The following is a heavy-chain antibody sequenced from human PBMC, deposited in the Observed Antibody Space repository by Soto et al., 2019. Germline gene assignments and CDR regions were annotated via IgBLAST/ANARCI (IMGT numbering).Heavy chain of an antibody. CDR2: IRSKAYGGTT. CDR3: TRVMGIAVAGTLLYYFDY. Sequence: PGGSLRLSCTASGFTFGYYAMSWVRQAPGKGLEWVGFIRSKAYGGTTEYAASVKGRFTISRDDSKSIAYLQMNSLKTEDTAVYYCTRVMGIAVAGTLLYYFDYWGQGTLVTVSS. V-gene: IGHV3-49*04. D-gene: IGHD6-19*01. CDR1: GFTFGYYA. J-gene: IGHJ4*02.